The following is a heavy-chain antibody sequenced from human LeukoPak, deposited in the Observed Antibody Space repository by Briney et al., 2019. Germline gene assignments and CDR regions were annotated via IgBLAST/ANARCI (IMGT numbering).Heavy chain of an antibody. J-gene: IGHJ4*02. CDR1: GYTFSNFG. Sequence: ASVKVSCKASGYTFSNFGIGWVRQAPGQGLEWMGWISAYNGNTNYAQRFQGRVTMTSDTSTSTAYMELRSLRSDDTAVYYCARDLRDCSGTGCLYYFDYWGQGTLVTVSS. CDR2: ISAYNGNT. CDR3: ARDLRDCSGTGCLYYFDY. D-gene: IGHD2-8*02. V-gene: IGHV1-18*04.